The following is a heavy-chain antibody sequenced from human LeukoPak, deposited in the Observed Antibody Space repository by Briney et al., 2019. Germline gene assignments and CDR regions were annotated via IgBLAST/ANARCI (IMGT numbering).Heavy chain of an antibody. CDR2: ISSGGLTI. V-gene: IGHV3-48*04. D-gene: IGHD4/OR15-4a*01. Sequence: GGSLGLSCVASGFTFSTYTFNWVRQAPGKGLEWLSYISSGGLTIFYADSVKGRFTISRDNTKNAIYLDMTNLRAEDTAVYYCARDFDYGDYIDFWGQGTLVAVS. CDR1: GFTFSTYT. CDR3: ARDFDYGDYIDF. J-gene: IGHJ4*02.